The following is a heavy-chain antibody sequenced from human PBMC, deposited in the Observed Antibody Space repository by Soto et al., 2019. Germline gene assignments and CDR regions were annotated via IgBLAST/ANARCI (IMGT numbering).Heavy chain of an antibody. J-gene: IGHJ1*01. D-gene: IGHD6-13*01. CDR3: ARVGSSPDFQH. Sequence: PGGSLRLSCAASGFTFSSDWMHWVRQAPGKGLVWVSRINTDGSGTSYADSVKGRFTISRDNAKNTLYLQMNSLRAEDTAVYYCARVGSSPDFQHWGPGTLVTVFS. V-gene: IGHV3-74*01. CDR2: INTDGSGT. CDR1: GFTFSSDW.